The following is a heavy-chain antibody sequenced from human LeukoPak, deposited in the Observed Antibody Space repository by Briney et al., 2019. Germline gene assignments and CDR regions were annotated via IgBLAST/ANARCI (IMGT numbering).Heavy chain of an antibody. V-gene: IGHV3-43*01. CDR3: AKEGIFGVVMTWFDP. D-gene: IGHD3-3*01. Sequence: HSGGSLRLSCAASGFTFDDYTMHWVRQAPGKGLEWVSLISWDGGSTYYADSVKGRFTISRDNSKNSLYLQMNSLRTEDTALYYCAKEGIFGVVMTWFDPWGQGTLVTVSS. CDR1: GFTFDDYT. J-gene: IGHJ5*02. CDR2: ISWDGGST.